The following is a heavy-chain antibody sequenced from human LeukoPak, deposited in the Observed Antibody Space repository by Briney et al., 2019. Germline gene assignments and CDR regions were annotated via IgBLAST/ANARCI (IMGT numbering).Heavy chain of an antibody. V-gene: IGHV1-46*01. D-gene: IGHD6-19*01. J-gene: IGHJ4*02. Sequence: AXVKVXXXASGYTFTSYYMHWVRQAPGQGLEWMGIINPSGGSTSYAQKFQGRVTMTRDMSTSTAYMELSSLRSEDTAVYYCALXXWIAVAGPRLDYWGQGTLVTVSS. CDR3: ALXXWIAVAGPRLDY. CDR1: GYTFTSYY. CDR2: INPSGGST.